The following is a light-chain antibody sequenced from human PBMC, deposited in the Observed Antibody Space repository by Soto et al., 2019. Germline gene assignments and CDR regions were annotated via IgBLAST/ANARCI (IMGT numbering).Light chain of an antibody. CDR3: QQYGSSP. V-gene: IGKV3-20*01. J-gene: IGKJ3*01. CDR2: GAS. Sequence: EIVLTQSPGTLSLSPGERSTLSCRASQSVSSSYLAWYQQKPGQAPRLLIYGASSRATGIPDRFSGSGSGTDLTLTISRLEPEDFAVYYCQQYGSSPFGPGTKVDIK. CDR1: QSVSSSY.